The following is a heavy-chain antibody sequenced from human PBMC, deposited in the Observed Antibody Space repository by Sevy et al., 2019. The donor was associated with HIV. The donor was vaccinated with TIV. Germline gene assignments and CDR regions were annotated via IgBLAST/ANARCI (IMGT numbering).Heavy chain of an antibody. Sequence: SETLSLTCTVSGGSMSSYYWSWIRQPPEKGLEWIGYISYSGSTNYNPSLKSRVTMSVDTSKNQFSLKLSSVTAADTAVYYCAREVVIGGYGMDVWGQGTTVTVSS. CDR1: GGSMSSYY. D-gene: IGHD3-22*01. CDR2: ISYSGST. J-gene: IGHJ6*02. CDR3: AREVVIGGYGMDV. V-gene: IGHV4-59*01.